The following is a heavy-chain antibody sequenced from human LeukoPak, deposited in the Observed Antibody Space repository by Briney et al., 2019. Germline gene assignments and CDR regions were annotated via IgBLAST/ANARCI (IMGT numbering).Heavy chain of an antibody. V-gene: IGHV1-24*01. D-gene: IGHD3-10*01. Sequence: ASVKVSCKVSGYTLTELSMHWVRQAPGKGLEWMGGFDPEDGETIYAQKFQGRVTMTEDTSTDTAYMELSSLRSEDTAVYYCARVAYYYGSGSTYYFDYWGQGTLVTVSS. J-gene: IGHJ4*02. CDR2: FDPEDGET. CDR3: ARVAYYYGSGSTYYFDY. CDR1: GYTLTELS.